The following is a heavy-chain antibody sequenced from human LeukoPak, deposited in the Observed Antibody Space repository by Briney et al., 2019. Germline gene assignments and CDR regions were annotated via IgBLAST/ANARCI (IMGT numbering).Heavy chain of an antibody. J-gene: IGHJ4*02. CDR3: ARPVDVVGVVATIFDY. CDR1: GYTFTSYY. Sequence: ASVKVSCKASGYTFTSYYMHWVRQAPGQGLEWMGIINPSGGSTSYAQKFQGRVTMTRDTSTSTVHLELRPLRSEDTGVYYCARPVDVVGVVATIFDYWGQGTLVTVSS. V-gene: IGHV1-46*01. D-gene: IGHD5-12*01. CDR2: INPSGGST.